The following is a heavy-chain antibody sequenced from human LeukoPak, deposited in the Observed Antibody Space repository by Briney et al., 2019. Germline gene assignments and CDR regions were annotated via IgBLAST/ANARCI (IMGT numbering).Heavy chain of an antibody. D-gene: IGHD2-15*01. J-gene: IGHJ3*02. Sequence: SETLSLTCTVPGGSINRSTFYWGWIRQPPGKGLEWIGSIYYSGTTHYNPSLKSRVTISVDTSKNQFSLKLNSVTAADTAVYYCAGATSVVVGRAFDIWGQGTMVTVSS. CDR1: GGSINRSTFY. V-gene: IGHV4-39*01. CDR2: IYYSGTT. CDR3: AGATSVVVGRAFDI.